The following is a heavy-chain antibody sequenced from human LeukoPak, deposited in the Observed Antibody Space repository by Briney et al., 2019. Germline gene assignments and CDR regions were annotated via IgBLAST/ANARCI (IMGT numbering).Heavy chain of an antibody. CDR1: GGSISSGSYY. D-gene: IGHD2-15*01. CDR3: ARGRYCSGGSCFVDY. J-gene: IGHJ4*02. CDR2: IYTSGST. V-gene: IGHV4-61*02. Sequence: SETLSLTCTVSGGSISSGSYYWSWIRQPAGKGLEWIGRIYTSGSTNYNPSLKSRVTISVDTSKNQFSLKLSSVTAADTAVYYCARGRYCSGGSCFVDYWGQGTLVTVSS.